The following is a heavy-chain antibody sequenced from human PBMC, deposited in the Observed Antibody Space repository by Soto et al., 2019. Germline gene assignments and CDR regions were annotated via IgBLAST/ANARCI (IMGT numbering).Heavy chain of an antibody. J-gene: IGHJ4*02. Sequence: EVQLVESGGGLVQPGGSLRLSCAASGFTFSDYGVSWVRQAPGKGLEWISYISSGSDTIYYADSVKGRFTISRDDAKNSLFLQMTSLRDEDTAVYYCARVSTTWEDDYWGQGTLVTVSS. D-gene: IGHD5-12*01. V-gene: IGHV3-48*02. CDR3: ARVSTTWEDDY. CDR2: ISSGSDTI. CDR1: GFTFSDYG.